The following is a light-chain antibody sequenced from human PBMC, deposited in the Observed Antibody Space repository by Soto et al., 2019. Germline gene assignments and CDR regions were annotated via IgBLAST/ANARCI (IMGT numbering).Light chain of an antibody. CDR1: QSISSW. J-gene: IGKJ5*01. Sequence: DIQMTQSPSTLSASLGDRFTITCLASQSISSWLAWYQQKPGKAPKLLIYKASSLESGVPSRFSGSGSGTEFTLTISSLQPDDFATYYCQQYNSYSYTFGQGTRLEIK. CDR3: QQYNSYSYT. V-gene: IGKV1-5*03. CDR2: KAS.